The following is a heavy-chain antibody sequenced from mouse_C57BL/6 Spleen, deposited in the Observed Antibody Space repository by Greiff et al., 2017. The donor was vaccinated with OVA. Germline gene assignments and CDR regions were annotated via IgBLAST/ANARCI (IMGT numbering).Heavy chain of an antibody. Sequence: EVQRVESGGGLVKPGGSLKLSCAASGFTFSDYGMHWVRQAPEKGLEWVAYISSGSSTIYYADTVKGRFTISRDNAKTTLFLQMTSLRSEDTAMYYCAKTGDYAMDYWGQGTSVTVSS. D-gene: IGHD4-1*01. CDR1: GFTFSDYG. J-gene: IGHJ4*01. V-gene: IGHV5-17*01. CDR2: ISSGSSTI. CDR3: AKTGDYAMDY.